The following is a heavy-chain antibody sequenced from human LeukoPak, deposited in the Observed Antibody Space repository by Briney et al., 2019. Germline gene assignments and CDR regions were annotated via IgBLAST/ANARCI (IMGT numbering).Heavy chain of an antibody. CDR1: GFTVSSNY. CDR3: ARGGSYSPTDAFDI. Sequence: PGGSLRLSCAASGFTVSSNYMGWVRQAPGKGLEWVSVIYSGGSTYYADSVKGRFTISRDNSKNTLYLQMNSLRAEDTAVYYCARGGSYSPTDAFDIWGQGTMVTVSS. CDR2: IYSGGST. J-gene: IGHJ3*02. V-gene: IGHV3-53*01. D-gene: IGHD1-26*01.